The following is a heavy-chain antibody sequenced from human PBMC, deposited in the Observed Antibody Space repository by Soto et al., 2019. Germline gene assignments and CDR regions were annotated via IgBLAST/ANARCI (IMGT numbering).Heavy chain of an antibody. D-gene: IGHD3-16*01. Sequence: QITLKESGPTLVKPTQTLTLTCTYSGFSLRTTGVGVGWIRQPPGKALEWLGIIYWNDDKRYSQSLKSRFTLTSDISKSQVVLTMTNMEPVDTGTYYCAHTWGLPFDYWGQGTLVIVSS. J-gene: IGHJ4*02. V-gene: IGHV2-5*01. CDR2: IYWNDDK. CDR1: GFSLRTTGVG. CDR3: AHTWGLPFDY.